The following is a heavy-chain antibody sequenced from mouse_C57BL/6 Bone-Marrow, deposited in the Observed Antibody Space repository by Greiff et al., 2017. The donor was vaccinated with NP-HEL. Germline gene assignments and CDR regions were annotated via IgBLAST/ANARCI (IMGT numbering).Heavy chain of an antibody. CDR3: AREIGYYGSSYDFDY. CDR1: GFTFSSYA. Sequence: EVQLVESGGGLVKPGGSLKLSCAASGFTFSSYAMSWVRQTPEKRLEWVATICDGGSYTYYPDNVQGRFTISRDNAQNNLYLQMSHLKSEDTAMYYCAREIGYYGSSYDFDYWGQGTTLTVSS. J-gene: IGHJ2*01. CDR2: ICDGGSYT. D-gene: IGHD1-1*01. V-gene: IGHV5-4*01.